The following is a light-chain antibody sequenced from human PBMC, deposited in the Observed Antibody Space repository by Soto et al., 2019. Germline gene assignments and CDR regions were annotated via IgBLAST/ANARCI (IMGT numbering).Light chain of an antibody. CDR1: QDIGTY. V-gene: IGKV3-11*01. CDR2: DAS. J-gene: IGKJ4*01. Sequence: ETVLTQSPVTLSLSPGDRATLSCRASQDIGTYLIWYQQRLGQAPRLLISDASSRATGVPARFSGSGSGTEFTLTISSLKPEDFALYYCQQRGNWPLTFGGGTKVEI. CDR3: QQRGNWPLT.